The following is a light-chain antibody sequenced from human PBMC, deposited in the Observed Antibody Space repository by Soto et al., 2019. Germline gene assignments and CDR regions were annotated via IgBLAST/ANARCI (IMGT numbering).Light chain of an antibody. CDR2: GAS. CDR3: QQHGSSPIT. Sequence: EIVLTQSPGTLSLSPEERATLSCRASQSVSNNYLAWYQQKPGQAPRLLIYGASNRATGIPDRFSGRGFGTEFTLTISSLQPDDFAVYYCQQHGSSPITFGQVTLLENK. V-gene: IGKV3-20*01. J-gene: IGKJ5*01. CDR1: QSVSNNY.